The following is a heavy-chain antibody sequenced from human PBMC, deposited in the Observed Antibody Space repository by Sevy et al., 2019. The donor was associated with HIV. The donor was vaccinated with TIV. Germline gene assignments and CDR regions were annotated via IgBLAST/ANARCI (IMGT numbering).Heavy chain of an antibody. CDR3: ARANYGTTSYFDY. CDR1: GFTFSRYS. Sequence: GGSLRLSCAASGFTFSRYSMHWVRQAPGKGLEWVAVISYDGRKQYYADSVKGRFTISRDNSRNRLSLQVNSLRNEDTAVYYCARANYGTTSYFDYWGQGTPVTVSS. V-gene: IGHV3-30*04. J-gene: IGHJ4*02. CDR2: ISYDGRKQ. D-gene: IGHD3-10*01.